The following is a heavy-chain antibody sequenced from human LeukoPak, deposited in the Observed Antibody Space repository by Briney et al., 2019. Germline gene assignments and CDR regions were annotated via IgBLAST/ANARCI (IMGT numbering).Heavy chain of an antibody. CDR2: ISYDGSNK. D-gene: IGHD2-2*01. CDR1: EFTFGSYW. CDR3: ARDALYQLLKYYYYGMDV. J-gene: IGHJ6*02. V-gene: IGHV3-30-3*01. Sequence: GGSLRLSCAASEFTFGSYWMTWVRQAPGKGLEWVAVISYDGSNKYYADSVKGRFTISRDNSKNTLYLQMNSLRAEDTAVYYCARDALYQLLKYYYYGMDVWGQGTTVTVSS.